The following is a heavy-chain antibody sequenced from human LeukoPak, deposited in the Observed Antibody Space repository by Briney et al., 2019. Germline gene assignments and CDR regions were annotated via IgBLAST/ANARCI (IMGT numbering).Heavy chain of an antibody. CDR1: GFTSSSYA. V-gene: IGHV3-30*04. J-gene: IGHJ4*02. CDR2: IPYDGNNK. D-gene: IGHD5-18*01. Sequence: PGRSLRLSCAASGFTSSSYAMHWVRQAPGKGLEWVAVIPYDGNNKKYADSVKGRFTISRDNSKNTLYLQMNSLRAEDTAVYYCARESGVLRGYSYGQWGQGILVIVSS. CDR3: ARESGVLRGYSYGQ.